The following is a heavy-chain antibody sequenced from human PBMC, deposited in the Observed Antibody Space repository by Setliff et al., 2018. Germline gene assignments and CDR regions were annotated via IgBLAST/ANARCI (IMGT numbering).Heavy chain of an antibody. Sequence: SETLSLTCTVSGGSISTYYWSWIRRPAGKGLEWIGRVFVSGSTNYNPSLKSRGTMSVDTSENQFSLNLSSVTAADTAVYYCARTGTYRYFDYWGQGALVTVSS. J-gene: IGHJ4*02. V-gene: IGHV4-4*07. CDR3: ARTGTYRYFDY. CDR2: VFVSGST. D-gene: IGHD1-26*01. CDR1: GGSISTYY.